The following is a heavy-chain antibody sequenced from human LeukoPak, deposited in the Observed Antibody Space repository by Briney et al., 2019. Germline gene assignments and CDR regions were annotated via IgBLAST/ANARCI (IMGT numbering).Heavy chain of an antibody. CDR2: ISYDGSNK. Sequence: SCKASGYTFSSYGMHWVRQAPGKGLEWVAVISYDGSNKYYADSVKGRFTISRDNSKNTLYLQMNSPRAEDTAVYYCAKDPKSGYSSSWYDYWGQGTLVTVSS. J-gene: IGHJ4*02. CDR3: AKDPKSGYSSSWYDY. V-gene: IGHV3-30*18. D-gene: IGHD6-13*01. CDR1: GYTFSSYG.